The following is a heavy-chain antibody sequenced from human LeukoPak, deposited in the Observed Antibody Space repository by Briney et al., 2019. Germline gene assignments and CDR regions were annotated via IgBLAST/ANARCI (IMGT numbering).Heavy chain of an antibody. CDR1: GFSFGSYP. CDR2: ISETGDVT. J-gene: IGHJ4*02. V-gene: IGHV3-23*01. D-gene: IGHD6-6*01. CDR3: ARDSSHYLGSSDY. Sequence: GGSLRLSCVVSGFSFGSYPMSWVRQAPGKGLEWVSVISETGDVTHYADSMKGRFTISRDNIKNTLNLQMNSLRAEDTAIYCCARDSSHYLGSSDYWGQGTLVTVSS.